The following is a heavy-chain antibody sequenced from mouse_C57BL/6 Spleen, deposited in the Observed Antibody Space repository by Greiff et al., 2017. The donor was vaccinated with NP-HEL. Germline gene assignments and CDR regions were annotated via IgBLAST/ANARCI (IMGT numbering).Heavy chain of an antibody. CDR1: GFTFSDYG. J-gene: IGHJ4*01. Sequence: EVQLVESGGGLVKPGGSLKLSCAASGFTFSDYGMHWVRQAPEKGLEWVAYISSGSSTIYYADTVKGRFTISRDNAKNTLFLQMTSLRSEDTAMYYCARAYGNYVKGAMDYWGQGTSVTVSS. D-gene: IGHD2-1*01. V-gene: IGHV5-17*01. CDR2: ISSGSSTI. CDR3: ARAYGNYVKGAMDY.